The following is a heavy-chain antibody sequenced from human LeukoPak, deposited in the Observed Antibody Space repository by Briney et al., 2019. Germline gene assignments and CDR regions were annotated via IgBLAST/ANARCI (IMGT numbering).Heavy chain of an antibody. CDR2: ISNSGGTT. V-gene: IGHV3-23*01. D-gene: IGHD3-22*01. J-gene: IGHJ4*02. Sequence: GGSLRLSCAASGFTFSSYAMTWVRQAPGKGLEWVSSISNSGGTTYYTDSVKGRFTISRGNSKNTLYLQMNSLRADDTAVYYCARVSNQIVVAGGYWGQGTLVTVSS. CDR3: ARVSNQIVVAGGY. CDR1: GFTFSSYA.